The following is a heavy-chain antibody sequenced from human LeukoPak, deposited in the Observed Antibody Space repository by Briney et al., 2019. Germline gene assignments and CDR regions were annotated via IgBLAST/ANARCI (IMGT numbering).Heavy chain of an antibody. V-gene: IGHV3-21*01. CDR1: GFTFSSYS. D-gene: IGHD2-15*01. Sequence: GGSLRLSCAASGFTFSSYSMNWVRQAPGKGLEWVSSISSSSSYIYYADSVKGRFTISRDNAKNSLYLQMNSLRAEDTAVYYCARDESGYCSGGSCGMDVWGQGTTVAISS. CDR2: ISSSSSYI. CDR3: ARDESGYCSGGSCGMDV. J-gene: IGHJ6*02.